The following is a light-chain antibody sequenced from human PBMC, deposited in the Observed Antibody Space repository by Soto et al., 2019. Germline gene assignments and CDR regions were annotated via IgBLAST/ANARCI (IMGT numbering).Light chain of an antibody. CDR1: QSISTR. Sequence: DIQMTQSLSTLSASVGDRVTITCRASQSISTRLAWYQQKPGRAPNLLIYKASDLKTGVPSRFSGSGSGTEFTLSITTLQPDDFATYYCQHSGTFGQGTKVEIK. CDR2: KAS. CDR3: QHSGT. J-gene: IGKJ1*01. V-gene: IGKV1-5*03.